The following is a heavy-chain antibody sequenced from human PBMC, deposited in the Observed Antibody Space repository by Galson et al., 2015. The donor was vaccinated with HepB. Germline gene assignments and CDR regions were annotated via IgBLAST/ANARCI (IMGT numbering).Heavy chain of an antibody. CDR1: GFTFSSYW. V-gene: IGHV3-7*01. CDR3: ARGSKAYDCWSGALFRY. J-gene: IGHJ4*02. CDR2: IKQDGSEK. D-gene: IGHD3-3*01. Sequence: SLRLSCAASGFTFSSYWMRWVRQAPGKGLEWVANIKQDGSEKYYVDSVKGRFTISRDNAKNSLYLQMNSLRAEDTAVYYCARGSKAYDCWSGALFRYWGQGTLVTVSS.